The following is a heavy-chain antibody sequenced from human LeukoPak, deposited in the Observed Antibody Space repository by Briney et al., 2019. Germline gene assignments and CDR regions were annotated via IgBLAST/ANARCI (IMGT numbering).Heavy chain of an antibody. J-gene: IGHJ6*03. D-gene: IGHD4-17*01. CDR3: ARDSPLDDYGDFVYYYYYMDV. CDR2: INSSSSYI. Sequence: GGSLRLSCAASGFTFSSYSMNWVRQAPGPGLEWVSSINSSSSYIYYADSVKGRFTISRDNAKNSLYLQMNSLRAEDTAVYYCARDSPLDDYGDFVYYYYYMDVWGKGATVTVSS. V-gene: IGHV3-21*01. CDR1: GFTFSSYS.